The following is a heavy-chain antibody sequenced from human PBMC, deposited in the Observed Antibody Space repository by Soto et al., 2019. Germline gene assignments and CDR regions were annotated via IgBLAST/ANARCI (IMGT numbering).Heavy chain of an antibody. V-gene: IGHV3-64D*08. CDR1: GFTFSSYA. CDR3: VKNPRFMITFGGVYDY. CDR2: ISSNGGST. D-gene: IGHD3-16*01. Sequence: TGGSLRLSCSASGFTFSSYAMHWVRQAPGKGLEYVSAISSNGGSTYYADSVKGRFTISRDNSKNTLYLQMSSLRAEDTAVYYCVKNPRFMITFGGVYDYWGQGTLVTVSS. J-gene: IGHJ4*02.